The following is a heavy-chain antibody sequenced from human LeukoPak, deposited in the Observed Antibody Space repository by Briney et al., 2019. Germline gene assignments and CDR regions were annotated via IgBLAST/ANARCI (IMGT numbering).Heavy chain of an antibody. V-gene: IGHV3-23*01. D-gene: IGHD6-13*01. CDR3: AKVAAAASDY. Sequence: GGSLRLSCAASGFTFSSYAMNWVRQAPGRGLEWVSAIGGSGGSTYYADSVKGRFTISRDNSKNTLYLQMNSLRAEDTAVYYCAKVAAAASDYWGQGTLVTVSS. CDR1: GFTFSSYA. J-gene: IGHJ4*02. CDR2: IGGSGGST.